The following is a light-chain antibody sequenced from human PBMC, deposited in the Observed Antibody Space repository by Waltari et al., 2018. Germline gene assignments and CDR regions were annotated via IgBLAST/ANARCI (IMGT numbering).Light chain of an antibody. CDR1: QSIGSW. CDR3: QQYNSYPWT. CDR2: KAS. J-gene: IGKJ1*01. Sequence: GGASQSIGSWLAWYQQKPGKAPKLLIYKASSLESGVPSRFSGSGSGTEFTLTISSLQPDDFATYYCQQYNSYPWTFGQGTKVEIK. V-gene: IGKV1-5*03.